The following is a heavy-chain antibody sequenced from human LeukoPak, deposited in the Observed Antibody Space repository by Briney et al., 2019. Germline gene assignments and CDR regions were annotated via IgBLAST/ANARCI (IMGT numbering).Heavy chain of an antibody. CDR2: INWNGGST. CDR1: GFTFSSYG. Sequence: PGGSLRLSCAASGFTFSSYGMSWVRQAPGKGLEWVSGINWNGGSTGYADSVKGRFTISRDNAKNSLYLQMNSLRAEDTALYYCARESQLAPIVGATTAPEYFDYWGQGTLVTVSS. V-gene: IGHV3-20*04. CDR3: ARESQLAPIVGATTAPEYFDY. D-gene: IGHD1-26*01. J-gene: IGHJ4*02.